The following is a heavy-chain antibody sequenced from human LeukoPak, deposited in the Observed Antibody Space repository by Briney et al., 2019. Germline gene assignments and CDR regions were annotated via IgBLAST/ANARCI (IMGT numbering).Heavy chain of an antibody. CDR1: GFNLNRKW. J-gene: IGHJ4*01. V-gene: IGHV3-7*01. CDR2: INQDGSEK. CDR3: ADPPSDY. Sequence: QPGGSLRLSCAASGFNLNRKWMTWVRQAPGKGLYWLANINQDGSEKYYVDSVKGRFTISRDNAKSSLYLEMSGLRAEDTAIYYCADPPSDYWGHGTLVAVSS.